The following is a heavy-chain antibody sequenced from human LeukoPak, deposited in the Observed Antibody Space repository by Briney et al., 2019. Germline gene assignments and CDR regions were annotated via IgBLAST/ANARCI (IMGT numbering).Heavy chain of an antibody. Sequence: PSETLSLTCAVYGGSFSGYYWSWIRQPPGKGLEWIGEINHSGSTNYNPSLQSRDTISVDTSKNQFSLKLSSVTAADTAVYDCAGENYRDAFDIWGQGTMVTVSS. CDR2: INHSGST. V-gene: IGHV4-34*01. J-gene: IGHJ3*02. CDR3: AGENYRDAFDI. CDR1: GGSFSGYY. D-gene: IGHD1-7*01.